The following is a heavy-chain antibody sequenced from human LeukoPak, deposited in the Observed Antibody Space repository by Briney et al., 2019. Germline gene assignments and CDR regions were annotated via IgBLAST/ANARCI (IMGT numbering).Heavy chain of an antibody. J-gene: IGHJ5*02. CDR1: GVTFNNFV. CDR3: AGATMFGRTGFERWWFEP. V-gene: IGHV1-69*13. Sequence: ASVKVSCKASGVTFNNFVFNWVRQAPGQGFEWMGGIIPGFKTTNYAQKFQDRVTITADESTRTAYMELNRLRSEDTAIYYCAGATMFGRTGFERWWFEPWGQGALVTVSS. CDR2: IIPGFKTT. D-gene: IGHD4-23*01.